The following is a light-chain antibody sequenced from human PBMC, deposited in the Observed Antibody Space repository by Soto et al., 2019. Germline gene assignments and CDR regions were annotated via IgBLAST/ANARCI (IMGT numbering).Light chain of an antibody. V-gene: IGLV2-8*01. J-gene: IGLJ1*01. CDR2: EVN. CDR3: NSYAGSNIYV. CDR1: SSDVGGYNF. Sequence: QSALTQPPSASGSHGQSVTISCTGTSSDVGGYNFVSWYQHHPGKAPKLIIYEVNKRPSGVPNRFSGSKSGNTASLTVSGLQAEDEADYYCNSYAGSNIYVFGTGTKLTVL.